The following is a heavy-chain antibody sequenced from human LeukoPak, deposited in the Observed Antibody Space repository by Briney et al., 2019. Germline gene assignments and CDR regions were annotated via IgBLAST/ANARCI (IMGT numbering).Heavy chain of an antibody. CDR2: INPSGST. J-gene: IGHJ3*02. CDR3: ARGQWLGHDAFDI. CDR1: GYTFSSYY. Sequence: ASVKVSCKASGYTFSSYYMHWVRQAPGQGLECMGIINPSGSTSNAQKFQGRVTMTRDMSTTTVYMELSSLRSEDTAVYYCARGQWLGHDAFDIWGLGTMVTVSS. V-gene: IGHV1-46*01. D-gene: IGHD6-19*01.